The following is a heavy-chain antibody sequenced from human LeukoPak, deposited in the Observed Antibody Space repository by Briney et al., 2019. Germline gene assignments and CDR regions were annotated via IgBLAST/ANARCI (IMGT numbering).Heavy chain of an antibody. J-gene: IGHJ4*02. D-gene: IGHD2-15*01. CDR3: ARDPAHDY. CDR2: IYSGGSTI. V-gene: IGHV3-11*01. Sequence: GGSLRFSCTASGFSLSDYDMSWIRQAPGKGLEWISYIYSGGSTIYYADSVKGRFTISRDNAKNSLYLQMNSLRAEDTAVYYCARDPAHDYWGQGTLVTVSS. CDR1: GFSLSDYD.